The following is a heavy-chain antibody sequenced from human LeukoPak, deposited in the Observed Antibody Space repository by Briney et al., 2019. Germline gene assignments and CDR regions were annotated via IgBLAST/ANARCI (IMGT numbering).Heavy chain of an antibody. CDR2: INHSGST. V-gene: IGHV4-34*01. CDR3: ARTLDYDFWSGYD. D-gene: IGHD3-3*01. Sequence: SETLSLTCAVYGGSFSGYYWSWIRQPPGKGLEWIGGINHSGSTNYNPSLKSRVTISVDTSKNQFSLKLSSVTAADTAVYYCARTLDYDFWSGYDWGQGTLVTVSP. J-gene: IGHJ4*02. CDR1: GGSFSGYY.